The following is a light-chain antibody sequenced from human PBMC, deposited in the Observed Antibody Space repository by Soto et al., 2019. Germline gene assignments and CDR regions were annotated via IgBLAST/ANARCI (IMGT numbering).Light chain of an antibody. CDR3: MQAIQAPRT. CDR2: LGS. J-gene: IGKJ1*01. Sequence: DTVLTQNTLSPRVNPGEPASISCRSSQRLLHSNGNIYLDWYLQKPGQSPQLLIYLGSIRASGVPDRFSGSGSGTDFTLKITRVEAEDVGVYYCMQAIQAPRTFGLGTKVDI. V-gene: IGKV2-28*01. CDR1: QRLLHSNGNIY.